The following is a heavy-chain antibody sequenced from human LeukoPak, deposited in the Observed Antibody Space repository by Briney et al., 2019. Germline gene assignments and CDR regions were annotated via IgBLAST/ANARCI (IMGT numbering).Heavy chain of an antibody. CDR1: DGSINSDF. J-gene: IGHJ4*02. V-gene: IGHV4-59*01. Sequence: SETLSLTCTASDGSINSDFGTWIRQPPGKGLEWIGYIRYSGRTSYNPSLKSRVTISIDTSKNLFSLKLRSVTTADTAIYYCARIPDVSGWPFDYWGQGNLVTVSS. CDR3: ARIPDVSGWPFDY. CDR2: IRYSGRT. D-gene: IGHD6-19*01.